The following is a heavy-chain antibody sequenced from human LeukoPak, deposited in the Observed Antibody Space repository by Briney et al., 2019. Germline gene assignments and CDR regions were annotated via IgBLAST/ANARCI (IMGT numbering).Heavy chain of an antibody. CDR2: INPNSGGT. J-gene: IGHJ3*02. CDR1: GYTFTGYY. Sequence: ASVKVSCKASGYTFTGYYMHWVRQAPGQGLEWMGWINPNSGGTNYAQKFQGRVTMTRDTSISTAYMELSRLRSDDTAVYYCASRSRGYSYGILDASDIWGQGTMVTVSS. CDR3: ASRSRGYSYGILDASDI. V-gene: IGHV1-2*02. D-gene: IGHD5-18*01.